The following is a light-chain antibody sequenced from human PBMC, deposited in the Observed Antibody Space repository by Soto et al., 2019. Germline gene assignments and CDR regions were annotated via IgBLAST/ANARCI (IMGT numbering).Light chain of an antibody. Sequence: QSALTQPASVSGSPGQSITISCTGTSSDVGGYNFVSWYQQHPGKVPKLMIFAVNRRPSGVSDRFSGSKSGHTASLTISGLQAEDEGDYYCCSYTSSSTHVFGSGTKLTVL. V-gene: IGLV2-14*03. CDR2: AVN. CDR3: CSYTSSSTHV. J-gene: IGLJ1*01. CDR1: SSDVGGYNF.